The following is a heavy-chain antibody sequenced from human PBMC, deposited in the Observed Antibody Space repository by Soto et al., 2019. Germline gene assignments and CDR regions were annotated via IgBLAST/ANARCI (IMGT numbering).Heavy chain of an antibody. CDR2: ISTYNGNT. Sequence: GASVKVSCKASGYTFNHYFIHWVRQAPGQGLEWMGWISTYNGNTNYAQKLQGRVTMTTDTSTSTAYMELRRLRSDDTAVYSCASEPTAGEFYYYSGMDVWGQGTTVTVSS. CDR1: GYTFNHYF. D-gene: IGHD3-10*01. CDR3: ASEPTAGEFYYYSGMDV. J-gene: IGHJ6*02. V-gene: IGHV1-18*04.